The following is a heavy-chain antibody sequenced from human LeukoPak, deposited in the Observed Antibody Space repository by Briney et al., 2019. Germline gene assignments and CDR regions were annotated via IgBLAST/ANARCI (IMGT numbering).Heavy chain of an antibody. V-gene: IGHV4-59*01. CDR1: GGSISSYY. Sequence: PSETLSLTCTVSGGSISSYYWSWIRQPPGKGLEWIGYIYYSGSTNYNPSLKSRVTISVDTSKNQFSLKLSSVTAADTAVYYCAGSGWYGGNWFDPWGQGTLVTVSS. D-gene: IGHD6-19*01. J-gene: IGHJ5*02. CDR2: IYYSGST. CDR3: AGSGWYGGNWFDP.